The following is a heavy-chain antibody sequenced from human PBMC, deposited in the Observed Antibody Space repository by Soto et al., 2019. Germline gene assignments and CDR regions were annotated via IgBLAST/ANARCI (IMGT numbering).Heavy chain of an antibody. CDR1: GFTFSSYA. V-gene: IGHV3-23*01. D-gene: IGHD1-26*01. J-gene: IGHJ4*02. Sequence: EVQLLESGGGLVQPGGSLRLSCAASGFTFSSYAKRWVRQAPGKGLEWVSAISGSGDSTYYADSVKGRFTTSRDNSKNTLYLQMNSLRDEDTAVYYCARRGSGSYYDYWGQGTLVTVSS. CDR3: ARRGSGSYYDY. CDR2: ISGSGDST.